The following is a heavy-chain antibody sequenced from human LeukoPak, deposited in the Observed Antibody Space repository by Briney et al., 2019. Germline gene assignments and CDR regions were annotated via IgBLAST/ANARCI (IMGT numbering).Heavy chain of an antibody. CDR3: ARDRGYSYAKKSSEYYYMDV. V-gene: IGHV1-69*13. D-gene: IGHD5-18*01. Sequence: SVKVSCKASGYTFTVYYIYWVRQAPGQGLEWMGGIIPIFGTANYAQKFQGRVTITADESTSTAYMELSSLRSGDTAVYYCARDRGYSYAKKSSEYYYMDVWGKGTTVTISS. J-gene: IGHJ6*03. CDR2: IIPIFGTA. CDR1: GYTFTVYY.